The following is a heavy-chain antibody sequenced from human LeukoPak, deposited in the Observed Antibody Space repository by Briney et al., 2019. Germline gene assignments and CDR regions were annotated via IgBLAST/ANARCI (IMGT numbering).Heavy chain of an antibody. Sequence: PGGSLRLSCAASGFTFSSYSMNWVRQAPGKGLEWVSSISSSSSYIYYADSVKGRFTISRDNAKNSLYLQMNSLRAEDTAVYYCARGDFYFYGDPSAYWGQGTLVTVSS. CDR3: ARGDFYFYGDPSAY. D-gene: IGHD4-17*01. V-gene: IGHV3-21*01. CDR2: ISSSSSYI. J-gene: IGHJ4*02. CDR1: GFTFSSYS.